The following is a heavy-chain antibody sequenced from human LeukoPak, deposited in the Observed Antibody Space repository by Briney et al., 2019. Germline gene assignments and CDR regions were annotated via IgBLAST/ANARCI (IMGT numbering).Heavy chain of an antibody. D-gene: IGHD6-19*01. V-gene: IGHV4-39*01. CDR3: ARMSIAVAGTKTRFPYY. J-gene: IGHJ4*02. Sequence: PSETLSLTCTVSGGSISSSSYYWGWIRQPPGKGLEWIGSIYYSGSTYYNPSLKSRVTISVDTSKNQFSLKLSSVTAADTAVYYCARMSIAVAGTKTRFPYYWGQGTLVTVSS. CDR2: IYYSGST. CDR1: GGSISSSSYY.